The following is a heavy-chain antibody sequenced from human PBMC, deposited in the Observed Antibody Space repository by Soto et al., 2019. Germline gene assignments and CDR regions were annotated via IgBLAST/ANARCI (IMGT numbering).Heavy chain of an antibody. CDR3: AREGGYSYGPLYYYYYGMDV. CDR1: GDSVSSNSAA. V-gene: IGHV6-1*01. CDR2: TYYRSKWYN. J-gene: IGHJ6*02. Sequence: SQTLSLTCVISGDSVSSNSAAWNWIRQSPSRGLEWLGRTYYRSKWYNDYAVSVKSRITINPDTSKNQFSLQLNSVTPEDTAVYYCAREGGYSYGPLYYYYYGMDVWGQGTTVTVSS. D-gene: IGHD5-18*01.